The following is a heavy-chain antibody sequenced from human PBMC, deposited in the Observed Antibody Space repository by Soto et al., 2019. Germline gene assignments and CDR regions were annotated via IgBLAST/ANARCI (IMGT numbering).Heavy chain of an antibody. V-gene: IGHV3-23*01. CDR3: ARRVFGTTYSAFAY. Sequence: GGSLRLSCAASGFTFSSYAMDWVRQAPGKGLEWVSVITNSGSFTEYADSVKGRFTVSRDNSKNTLYLQMNSLRAEDTAMYYCARRVFGTTYSAFAYWGQGALVTVSS. J-gene: IGHJ4*02. D-gene: IGHD2-8*01. CDR2: ITNSGSFT. CDR1: GFTFSSYA.